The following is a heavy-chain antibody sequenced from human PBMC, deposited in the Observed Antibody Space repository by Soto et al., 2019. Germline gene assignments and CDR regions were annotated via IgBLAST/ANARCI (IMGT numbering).Heavy chain of an antibody. Sequence: EVQLLESGGGLVQPGGSLRLSCAASGFTFSSYAMSWVRQAPGKGLEWVSAISGSGGSTYYADSVKGRFTISRDNSKKTLYLQMNSLRDEDTAVYYCAVQRGSYDYIWGSYATRAFDIWGQGTMVTVSS. V-gene: IGHV3-23*01. CDR2: ISGSGGST. D-gene: IGHD3-16*01. CDR1: GFTFSSYA. CDR3: AVQRGSYDYIWGSYATRAFDI. J-gene: IGHJ3*02.